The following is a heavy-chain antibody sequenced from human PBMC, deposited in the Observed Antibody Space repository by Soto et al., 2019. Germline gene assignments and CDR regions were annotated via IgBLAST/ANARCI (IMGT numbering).Heavy chain of an antibody. D-gene: IGHD6-13*01. CDR2: IYSGGST. Sequence: PGGSLRLSCAASGFTVSSNYMSWVRQAPGKGLEWVSVIYSGGSTYYADSVKGRFTISRDNSKNTLYLQMNSLRAEDTAVYYCARAGYSRSWYNWFDHWGQGTLVTVSS. CDR3: ARAGYSRSWYNWFDH. CDR1: GFTVSSNY. J-gene: IGHJ5*02. V-gene: IGHV3-53*01.